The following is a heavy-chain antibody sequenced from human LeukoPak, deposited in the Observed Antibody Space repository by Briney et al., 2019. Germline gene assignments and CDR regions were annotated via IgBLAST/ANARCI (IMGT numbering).Heavy chain of an antibody. CDR3: ARHGRSGYSTSWYDY. Sequence: SETLSLTCNVSGGSISSHDWSWIRQPPGKGLEWIGYIYYSGSTNYNPSLKSRVTISLDTSKNQFSLKLSSVTAADTAVYYCARHGRSGYSTSWYDYWGQGTLVTVSS. V-gene: IGHV4-59*08. D-gene: IGHD6-13*01. J-gene: IGHJ4*02. CDR1: GGSISSHD. CDR2: IYYSGST.